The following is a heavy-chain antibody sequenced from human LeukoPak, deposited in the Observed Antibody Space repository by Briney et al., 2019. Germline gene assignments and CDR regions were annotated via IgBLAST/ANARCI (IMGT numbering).Heavy chain of an antibody. D-gene: IGHD2-21*02. CDR3: ARDQRVCGGDCYSGY. V-gene: IGHV3-7*01. J-gene: IGHJ4*02. CDR1: GFTFSNYW. Sequence: GGSLRLSCAASGFTFSNYWMSWVRQAPGKGLEWVATIKQDGSEKYYVDSVKGRFTISRDNAKNSLYLQMNSLRAEDTAVYFCARDQRVCGGDCYSGYWGQGTLVTVSS. CDR2: IKQDGSEK.